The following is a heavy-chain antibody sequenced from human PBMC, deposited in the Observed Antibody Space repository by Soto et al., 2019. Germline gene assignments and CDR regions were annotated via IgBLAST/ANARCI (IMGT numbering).Heavy chain of an antibody. Sequence: GESLKISCKTSGFSFTNYWISWVRHVPGKGLEWMGNIDPVDSYVNYSPSFQGHVTFSVDTSISTAFLHWSSLQASDSATYFCARIESIARNWFDPWGQGTLVTVSS. D-gene: IGHD6-13*01. J-gene: IGHJ5*02. CDR1: GFSFTNYW. V-gene: IGHV5-10-1*01. CDR2: IDPVDSYV. CDR3: ARIESIARNWFDP.